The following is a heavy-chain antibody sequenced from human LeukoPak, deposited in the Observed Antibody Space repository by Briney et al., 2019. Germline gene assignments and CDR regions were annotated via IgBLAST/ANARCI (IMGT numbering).Heavy chain of an antibody. CDR2: IGTAGDT. CDR3: ARWERIKDAFDI. J-gene: IGHJ3*02. V-gene: IGHV3-13*01. Sequence: GRSLRLSCAASGFTFSSYDMHWVRQATGKGLEWVSAIGTAGDTYYPGSVKGRFTISRENAKNSLYLQMNSLRAGDTAVYYCARWERIKDAFDIWGQGTMVTVSS. D-gene: IGHD1-1*01. CDR1: GFTFSSYD.